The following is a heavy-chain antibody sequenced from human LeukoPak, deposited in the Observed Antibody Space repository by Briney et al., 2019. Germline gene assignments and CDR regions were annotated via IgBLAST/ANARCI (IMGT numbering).Heavy chain of an antibody. CDR3: AKDLLALRFLEWLFSPDI. Sequence: GGSLRLACAASGFTLSSYAMSWVRQAPGKGLEWVSAISGSGGSTYYADSVKSRFTISRDNSKNTLYLQMNSLRAEDTAVYYCAKDLLALRFLEWLFSPDIWGQGTMVAVSS. J-gene: IGHJ3*02. V-gene: IGHV3-23*01. CDR1: GFTLSSYA. D-gene: IGHD3-3*01. CDR2: ISGSGGST.